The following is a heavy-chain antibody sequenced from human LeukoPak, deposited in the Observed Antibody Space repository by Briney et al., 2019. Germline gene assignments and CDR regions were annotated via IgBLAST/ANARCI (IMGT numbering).Heavy chain of an antibody. CDR3: ARDYGEGGYYFDY. CDR1: GFTFSTYW. CDR2: ISSDGSST. Sequence: GGSLRLPCAASGFTFSTYWMHWVRQAPGKGLVWLSRISSDGSSTNYADSVKGRFTISRDNAKNTLYLQMNSLRAEDTAVYYCARDYGEGGYYFDYWGQGTLVTVYS. D-gene: IGHD4-17*01. J-gene: IGHJ4*02. V-gene: IGHV3-74*01.